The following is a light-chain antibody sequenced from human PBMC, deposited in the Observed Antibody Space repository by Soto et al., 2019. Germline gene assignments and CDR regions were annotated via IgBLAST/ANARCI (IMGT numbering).Light chain of an antibody. V-gene: IGKV3-20*01. J-gene: IGKJ5*01. CDR3: QQYGTSPIT. CDR1: QTVSSY. Sequence: ENVLTQSAGTLSLSPGERATLSCRASQTVSSYLTWYQQRPGQAPRLLISGASRRATGIPDRFSGSGSGTDFTLTISRLEPADFALYYCQQYGTSPITFGQGTRLEIK. CDR2: GAS.